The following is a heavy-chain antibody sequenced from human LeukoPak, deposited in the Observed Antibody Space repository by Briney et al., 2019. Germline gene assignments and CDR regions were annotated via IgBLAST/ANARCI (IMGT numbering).Heavy chain of an antibody. CDR3: AMAPYCSSTSCRNPNWFDP. V-gene: IGHV1-69*10. J-gene: IGHJ5*02. Sequence: SVTVSCKASGGTFSSYAISWVRQAPGQGLEWMGRIIPILGIANYAQKFQGRVTITADKSTSTAYMELSSLRSEDTAVYYCAMAPYCSSTSCRNPNWFDPWGQGTLVTVSS. D-gene: IGHD2-2*01. CDR2: IIPILGIA. CDR1: GGTFSSYA.